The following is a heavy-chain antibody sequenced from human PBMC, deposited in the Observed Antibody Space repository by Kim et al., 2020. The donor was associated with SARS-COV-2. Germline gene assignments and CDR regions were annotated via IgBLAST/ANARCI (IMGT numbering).Heavy chain of an antibody. D-gene: IGHD5-12*01. CDR1: GYTLTTYY. CDR2: INPSGGST. CDR3: ARVEVRGYSGYDFIFDY. J-gene: IGHJ4*02. V-gene: IGHV1-46*01. Sequence: ASVKVSCKASGYTLTTYYMHWVRQAPGQGLEWMGVINPSGGSTGYAQKFQGRVTMTRDTSTSTVYMEVSSLRSEDTAVYYCARVEVRGYSGYDFIFDYWAREPWSPSPQ.